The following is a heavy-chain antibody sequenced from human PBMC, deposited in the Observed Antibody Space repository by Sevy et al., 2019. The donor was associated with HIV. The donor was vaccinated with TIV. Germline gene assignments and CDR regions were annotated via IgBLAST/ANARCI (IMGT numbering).Heavy chain of an antibody. D-gene: IGHD1-26*01. CDR3: ARDGRTGTYLFDL. CDR1: GYTFSSYG. Sequence: GASVKVSCKTSGYTFSSYGITWMRQAPGQGLEWLGWISAYDGKTKYAQKFQDRVTMTTRTSARTAYMELRGLISDDTATYYCARDGRTGTYLFDLWGQGTLVTVSS. CDR2: ISAYDGKT. J-gene: IGHJ4*02. V-gene: IGHV1-18*01.